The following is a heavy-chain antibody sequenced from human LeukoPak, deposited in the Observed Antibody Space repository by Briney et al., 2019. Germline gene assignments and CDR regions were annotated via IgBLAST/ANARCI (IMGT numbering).Heavy chain of an antibody. D-gene: IGHD3-16*01. CDR1: GFTFSTSP. Sequence: GGSLRLSCAASGFTFSTSPTHWVRQAPGKGLESVSAITSNGGNTYYADSVKGRFTISRDNSKNTLYLQMGSLRTEDMAVYFCARRGISHLDDWGQGTLVTVSS. CDR2: ITSNGGNT. CDR3: ARRGISHLDD. J-gene: IGHJ4*02. V-gene: IGHV3-64*02.